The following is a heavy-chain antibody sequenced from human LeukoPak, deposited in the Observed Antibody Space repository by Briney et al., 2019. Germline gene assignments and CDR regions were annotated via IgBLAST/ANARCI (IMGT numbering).Heavy chain of an antibody. Sequence: GGSLRLSCAASGFTFSSYGMHWVRQAPGKGLEWVAFIRYDGSNKYYADSVKGRFTISRDNSKNTLYLQMNSLRAEDTAVYYCARVNGDYPYWYFDLWGRGTLVTVSS. CDR3: ARVNGDYPYWYFDL. CDR2: IRYDGSNK. V-gene: IGHV3-30*02. D-gene: IGHD4-17*01. CDR1: GFTFSSYG. J-gene: IGHJ2*01.